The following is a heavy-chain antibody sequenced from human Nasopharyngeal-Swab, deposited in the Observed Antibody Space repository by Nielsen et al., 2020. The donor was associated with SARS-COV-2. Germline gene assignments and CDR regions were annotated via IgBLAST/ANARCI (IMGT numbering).Heavy chain of an antibody. J-gene: IGHJ5*02. Sequence: SVKVSCKASGGTFSSYAISWVRQAPGQGLEWMGGIIPIFGTANYAQKFQGRVTITADESTSTAYMELSSLRSEDTAVYYSAARYYDFWSGETNWFDPWGQGTLVTVSS. CDR1: GGTFSSYA. D-gene: IGHD3-3*01. CDR3: AARYYDFWSGETNWFDP. V-gene: IGHV1-69*13. CDR2: IIPIFGTA.